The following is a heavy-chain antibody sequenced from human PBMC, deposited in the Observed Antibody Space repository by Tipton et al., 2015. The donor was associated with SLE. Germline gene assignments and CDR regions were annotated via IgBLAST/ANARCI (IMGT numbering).Heavy chain of an antibody. V-gene: IGHV4-4*09. J-gene: IGHJ4*02. CDR3: AREGEGWDFDY. CDR2: IYTSGST. Sequence: TLSLTCAVYGGSFSGYYWSWIRQPAGKGLEWIGYIYTSGSTNYNPSLKSRVTISVDTSKNQFSLKLSSVTAADTAVYYCAREGEGWDFDYWGQGTLVTVSS. D-gene: IGHD3-16*01. CDR1: GGSFSGYY.